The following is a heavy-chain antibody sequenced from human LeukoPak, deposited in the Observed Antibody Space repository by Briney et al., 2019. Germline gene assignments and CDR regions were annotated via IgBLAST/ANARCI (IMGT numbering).Heavy chain of an antibody. Sequence: SVKVSCKASGGTFSSYAVSWVRQAPGQGLEWMGGIIPMFHTAIYAQRFQGRVTITADKSTSTAYMELSSLRFEDTAVYYCAKDRTTRGDFTSGHDYWGQGTLVTVSS. D-gene: IGHD3-3*01. J-gene: IGHJ4*02. CDR2: IIPMFHTA. CDR3: AKDRTTRGDFTSGHDY. CDR1: GGTFSSYA. V-gene: IGHV1-69*06.